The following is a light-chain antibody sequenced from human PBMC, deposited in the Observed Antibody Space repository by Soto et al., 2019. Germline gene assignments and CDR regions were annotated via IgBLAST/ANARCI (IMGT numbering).Light chain of an antibody. CDR2: GAS. V-gene: IGKV3-20*01. CDR1: QSVSSSY. CDR3: QQYGSA. Sequence: EIVLTQSPGTLSLSPGERATLSCRASQSVSSSYLAWYQQKPGQAPRLLIYGASSRATGIPDRFSGSGSGTDFTLTISRLEPEDFEVYYCQQYGSAFGQGTKV. J-gene: IGKJ1*01.